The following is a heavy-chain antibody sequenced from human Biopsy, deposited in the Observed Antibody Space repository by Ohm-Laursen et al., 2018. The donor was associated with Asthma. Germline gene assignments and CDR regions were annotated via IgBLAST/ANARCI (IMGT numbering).Heavy chain of an antibody. D-gene: IGHD6-19*01. J-gene: IGHJ4*02. CDR1: GFTFSDYY. CDR3: ARDSYSSGLYDDFES. Sequence: SLRLSCSASGFTFSDYYMSWIRQAPGKGLEWISYINGKSNSIEYADSVKGRFTISRDNAKNSLYLQMNSLRAEDTAAYYCARDSYSSGLYDDFESWGQGTLATVSS. CDR2: INGKSNSI. V-gene: IGHV3-11*01.